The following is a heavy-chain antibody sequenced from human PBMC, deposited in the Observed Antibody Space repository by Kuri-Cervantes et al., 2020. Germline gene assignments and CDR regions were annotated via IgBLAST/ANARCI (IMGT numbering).Heavy chain of an antibody. D-gene: IGHD3-10*01. V-gene: IGHV3-7*01. CDR3: ASGTELLWFGDYYYGMDV. J-gene: IGHJ6*02. CDR2: IKQDGSEK. Sequence: GGSLRLSCAASGFTFSSYAMSWVRQAPGKGLEWVANIKQDGSEKYYVDSVKGRFTISRDNAKNSLYLQMNSLRAEDTAVYYCASGTELLWFGDYYYGMDVWGQGTTVTVSS. CDR1: GFTFSSYA.